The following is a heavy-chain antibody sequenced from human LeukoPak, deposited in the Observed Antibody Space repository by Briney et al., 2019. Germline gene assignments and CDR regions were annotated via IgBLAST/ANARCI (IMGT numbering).Heavy chain of an antibody. CDR2: IYYSGST. CDR3: ARLLGYDFWSGYPGRHYFDY. CDR1: GGSISSSSYY. J-gene: IGHJ4*02. V-gene: IGHV4-39*01. Sequence: SETLSLTCTVSGGSISSSSYYWGWIRQPPGKGLEWIGSIYYSGSTYYNPSLKSRVTISVDTSKNQFSLKLSSVTAADTAVYYCARLLGYDFWSGYPGRHYFDYWGQGTLVTVSS. D-gene: IGHD3-3*01.